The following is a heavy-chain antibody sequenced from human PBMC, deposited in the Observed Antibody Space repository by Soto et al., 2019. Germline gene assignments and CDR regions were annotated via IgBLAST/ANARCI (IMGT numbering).Heavy chain of an antibody. CDR3: ARIVPAAIGRFDP. V-gene: IGHV1-18*01. D-gene: IGHD2-2*01. Sequence: PSVKVSCKASGYTFSSYGISWVRQAPGQGLEWMGWISVYNGDIKYSKKFQGRVTLTTDTDASEAYMELRSLRSDDTAVYYCARIVPAAIGRFDPWGQGTLVTVSS. J-gene: IGHJ5*02. CDR1: GYTFSSYG. CDR2: ISVYNGDI.